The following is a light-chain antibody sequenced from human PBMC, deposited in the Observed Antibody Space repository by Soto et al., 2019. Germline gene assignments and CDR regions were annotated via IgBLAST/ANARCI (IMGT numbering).Light chain of an antibody. CDR2: EVS. CDR3: SSFTSRSTWV. Sequence: QSVLTQPASVSGSPGQSITISCTGTSSDVGGYKFVSWYQQHPGKAPKLIIYEVSNRPSGVSDRFSGSKSSNTASLTISGLQGEDEADYYCSSFTSRSTWVFGGGTKVTVL. V-gene: IGLV2-14*01. J-gene: IGLJ3*02. CDR1: SSDVGGYKF.